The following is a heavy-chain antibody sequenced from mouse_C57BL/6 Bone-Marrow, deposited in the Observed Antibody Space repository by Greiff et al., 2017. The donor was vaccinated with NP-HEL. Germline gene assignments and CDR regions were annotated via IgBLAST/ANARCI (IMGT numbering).Heavy chain of an antibody. Sequence: EVMLVESGGGLVKPGGSLKLSCAASGFTFSDYGMHCVRQAPEKGLEWVAYISSGSSTIYYADTVKGRFTISRDNAKNTLFLQMTSLRSEDTAMYYCARNYGSKGFAYWGQGTLVTVSA. J-gene: IGHJ3*01. CDR3: ARNYGSKGFAY. D-gene: IGHD1-1*01. CDR2: ISSGSSTI. V-gene: IGHV5-17*01. CDR1: GFTFSDYG.